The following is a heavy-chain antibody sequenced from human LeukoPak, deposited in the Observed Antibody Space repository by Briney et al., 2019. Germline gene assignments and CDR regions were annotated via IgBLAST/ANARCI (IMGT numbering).Heavy chain of an antibody. D-gene: IGHD3-22*01. Sequence: GGSLRLSCAASGFAFSSYGMHWVRQAPGKGLEWVAFIRYDGSNKYYADSVKGRFTISRDNSKNTLYLQMNSLRAEDTAVYYCAKGQYYDSSGYNYIDYWGQGTLVTVSS. V-gene: IGHV3-30*02. CDR3: AKGQYYDSSGYNYIDY. CDR2: IRYDGSNK. CDR1: GFAFSSYG. J-gene: IGHJ4*02.